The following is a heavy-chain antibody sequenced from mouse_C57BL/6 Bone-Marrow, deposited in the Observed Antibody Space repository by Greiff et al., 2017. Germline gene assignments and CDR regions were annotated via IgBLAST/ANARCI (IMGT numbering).Heavy chain of an antibody. Sequence: EVKLMESGGDLVKPGGSLKLSCAASGFAFSSYGMSWVRQTPDKRLAWVATISSGGSYTYYPDSVKGRFTISRDNAKNTLYLQMSSLKSEDTAMYYCASNYYGSSYDYWGQGTTLTVSS. CDR2: ISSGGSYT. CDR3: ASNYYGSSYDY. J-gene: IGHJ2*01. D-gene: IGHD1-1*01. V-gene: IGHV5-6*01. CDR1: GFAFSSYG.